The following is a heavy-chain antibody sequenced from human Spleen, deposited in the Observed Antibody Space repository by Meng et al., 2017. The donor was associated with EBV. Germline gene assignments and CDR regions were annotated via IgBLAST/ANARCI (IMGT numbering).Heavy chain of an antibody. Sequence: QVTLQESGPGTVKPSQTLSLTCAVSGVSISSSGYYWSWIRQPPGKGLEWIGYIYYSGTTYYNPSLKSRVTISVDTSKNHFSLKLNSVTAADTAVYYCARASYFYDTSAFDYWGQGTLVTVSS. CDR1: GVSISSSGYY. V-gene: IGHV4-30-4*01. CDR2: IYYSGTT. D-gene: IGHD3-22*01. J-gene: IGHJ4*02. CDR3: ARASYFYDTSAFDY.